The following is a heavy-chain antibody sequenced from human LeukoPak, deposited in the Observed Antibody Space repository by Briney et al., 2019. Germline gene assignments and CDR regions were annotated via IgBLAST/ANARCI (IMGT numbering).Heavy chain of an antibody. J-gene: IGHJ5*02. D-gene: IGHD3-22*01. V-gene: IGHV1-46*01. CDR3: ARAGITMIVGGNDWFDP. CDR1: GYTFTNYY. CDR2: INPSGGST. Sequence: ASVKVSCKASGYTFTNYYMHWVRQAPGQGLEWMGIINPSGGSTSYAQKFQGRVTMTRDMFTSTVYMELSSLRSEDTAVYYCARAGITMIVGGNDWFDPWGQGTLVTVSS.